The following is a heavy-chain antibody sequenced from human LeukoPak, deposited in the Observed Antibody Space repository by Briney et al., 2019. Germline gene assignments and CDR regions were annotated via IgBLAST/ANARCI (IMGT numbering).Heavy chain of an antibody. CDR3: ARAGGITMVRGVIPNWFDP. CDR2: IYYSGST. D-gene: IGHD3-10*01. J-gene: IGHJ5*02. Sequence: PSETLSLTCTVSGGSISSYYWSWIRQPPGKGLEWIGYIYYSGSTNYNPSLKSRVTISVDTSKNQFSLKLSSVTAADTAVYYCARAGGITMVRGVIPNWFDPWGQGTLVTVSS. CDR1: GGSISSYY. V-gene: IGHV4-59*12.